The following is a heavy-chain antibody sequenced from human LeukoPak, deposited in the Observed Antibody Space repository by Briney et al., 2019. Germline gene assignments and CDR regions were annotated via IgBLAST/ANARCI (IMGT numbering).Heavy chain of an antibody. CDR3: ARNLPYYDILTGYSYDAFDI. CDR1: GFTVSSNY. J-gene: IGHJ3*02. CDR2: IYSGGST. V-gene: IGHV3-66*01. D-gene: IGHD3-9*01. Sequence: GGSLRLSCAASGFTVSSNYMGWVRQAPGKGLEWVSVIYSGGSTYYADSVKGRFTISRDNSKNTLYLQMNSLRAEDTAVYYCARNLPYYDILTGYSYDAFDIWGQGTMVTVSS.